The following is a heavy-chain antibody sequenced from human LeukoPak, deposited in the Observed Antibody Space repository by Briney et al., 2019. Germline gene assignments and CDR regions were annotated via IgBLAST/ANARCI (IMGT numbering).Heavy chain of an antibody. CDR1: GYTFTSYY. V-gene: IGHV1-46*01. Sequence: GASVKVSCKASGYTFTSYYMHRVRQAPGQGLEWMGIINPSGGSTSYAQKFQGRVTMTRDMSTSTVYMELSSLRSEDTAVYYCARRVDDYGGTTSYMDVWGKGTTVTVSS. CDR3: ARRVDDYGGTTSYMDV. CDR2: INPSGGST. J-gene: IGHJ6*03. D-gene: IGHD4-23*01.